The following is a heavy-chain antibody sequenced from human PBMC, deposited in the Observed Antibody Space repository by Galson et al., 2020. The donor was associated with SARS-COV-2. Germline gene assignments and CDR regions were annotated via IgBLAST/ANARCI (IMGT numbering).Heavy chain of an antibody. CDR1: GYSISSGYF. D-gene: IGHD1-1*01. J-gene: IGHJ5*02. Sequence: SETLSLTCTVSGYSISSGYFWAWIRQPPGKGLEWIASMYHSGSTYYNPSLRSRVTISVDTSKNQVSLRLTSVTAADSAMYYCARDGDQDGYNFMDLWGRGTLVTVSS. CDR3: ARDGDQDGYNFMDL. CDR2: MYHSGST. V-gene: IGHV4-38-2*02.